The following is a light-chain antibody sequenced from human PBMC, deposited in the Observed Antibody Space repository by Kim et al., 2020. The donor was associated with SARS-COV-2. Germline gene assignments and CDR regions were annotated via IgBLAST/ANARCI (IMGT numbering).Light chain of an antibody. J-gene: IGLJ3*02. CDR2: GKN. CDR1: SLRSYY. V-gene: IGLV3-19*01. Sequence: ALGQTVRITCQGDSLRSYYASWYQQKPGQAPVLVFYGKNNRPSGIPDRFSGSDSGNTASLTITAAQAEDEADYFCNSRESSANHWMFGGGTQLTVL. CDR3: NSRESSANHWM.